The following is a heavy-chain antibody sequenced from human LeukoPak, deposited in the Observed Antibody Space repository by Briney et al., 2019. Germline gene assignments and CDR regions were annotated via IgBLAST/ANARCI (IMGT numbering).Heavy chain of an antibody. V-gene: IGHV3-23*01. J-gene: IGHJ6*03. CDR2: IRGSGDSA. CDR3: VDREWVIRGGSYMDV. CDR1: GFTFSAYG. D-gene: IGHD3-10*01. Sequence: GGSLRLSCTASGFTFSAYGLTWVRQAPGKGLEWVSDIRGSGDSAYYADSVKGRFTISRDKSKNTLFLQMISLRAEDTAVYYCVDREWVIRGGSYMDVWGKGTTVTISS.